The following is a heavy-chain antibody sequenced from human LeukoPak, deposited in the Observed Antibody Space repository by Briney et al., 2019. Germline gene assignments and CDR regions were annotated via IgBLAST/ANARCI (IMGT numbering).Heavy chain of an antibody. D-gene: IGHD2-2*01. J-gene: IGHJ4*02. CDR2: INGSGGST. CDR1: GFTFSTCA. CDR3: AKAHCSPTSCSRVDY. V-gene: IGHV3-23*01. Sequence: GGSLRLSCAASGFTFSTCAMGWVRQAPGKGLGWVSAINGSGGSTFYADSVKGRFTISRDNSKNTVYLQMSGLRAEDTALYYCAKAHCSPTSCSRVDYCGQGTLVTVSS.